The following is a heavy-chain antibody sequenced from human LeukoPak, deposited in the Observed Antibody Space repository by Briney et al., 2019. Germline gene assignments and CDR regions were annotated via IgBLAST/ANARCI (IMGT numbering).Heavy chain of an antibody. D-gene: IGHD6-13*01. CDR2: INPNSGGT. Sequence: ASVKVSCKASGYTFTGYYMHWVRQAPGQGLEWMGWINPNSGGTNYAQKFQGRVTMTRDTSISTAYMELSRLRSDDTAVYYCARDRGYSSSWYDYYYYYGMDVWGQGTTVTVSS. V-gene: IGHV1-2*02. J-gene: IGHJ6*02. CDR1: GYTFTGYY. CDR3: ARDRGYSSSWYDYYYYYGMDV.